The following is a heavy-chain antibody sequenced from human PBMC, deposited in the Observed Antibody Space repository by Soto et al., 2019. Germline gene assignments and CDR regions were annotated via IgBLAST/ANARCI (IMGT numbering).Heavy chain of an antibody. D-gene: IGHD3-9*01. CDR3: ARGPLRYFDWPSHRGIDY. CDR1: GGSFSGYY. V-gene: IGHV4-34*01. Sequence: PSETLSLTCAVYGGSFSGYYWSWIRQPPGKGLEWIGEINHSGSTNYNPSLKSRVTISVDTSKNQFSLKLSSVTAADTAVYYCARGPLRYFDWPSHRGIDYWGQGTLVTVSS. CDR2: INHSGST. J-gene: IGHJ4*02.